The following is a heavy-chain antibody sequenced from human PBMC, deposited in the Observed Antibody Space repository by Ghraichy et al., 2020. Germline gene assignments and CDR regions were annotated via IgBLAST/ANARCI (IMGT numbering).Heavy chain of an antibody. Sequence: SETLSLTCTVSGGTISSSSYYWGWIRQPPGKGLEWIGSISYSGSTYYNPSLKSRVTISVDTSKNQFSLKLSSVTAADTAVYYCARFISMVRGIIEYYYYGMDVWGQGTTVTVSS. V-gene: IGHV4-39*01. D-gene: IGHD3-10*01. CDR3: ARFISMVRGIIEYYYYGMDV. J-gene: IGHJ6*02. CDR2: ISYSGST. CDR1: GGTISSSSYY.